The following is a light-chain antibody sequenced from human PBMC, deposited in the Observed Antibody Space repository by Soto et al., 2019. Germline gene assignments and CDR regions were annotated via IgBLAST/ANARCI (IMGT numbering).Light chain of an antibody. J-gene: IGKJ5*01. V-gene: IGKV1-33*01. Sequence: DIQITRSPWSLCSSLGERVTVTFQASQDISNYLNWYQQKLGKAPKLLIYDASNLETGVPSRFSGSGSGTDFTFTISSLQPEDIATYYCQQYSHLITFGQGTRLEIK. CDR3: QQYSHLIT. CDR1: QDISNY. CDR2: DAS.